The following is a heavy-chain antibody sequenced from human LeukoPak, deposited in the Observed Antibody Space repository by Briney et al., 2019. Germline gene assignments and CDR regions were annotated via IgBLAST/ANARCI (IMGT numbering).Heavy chain of an antibody. V-gene: IGHV3-23*01. CDR1: GFTFSSYA. CDR2: ISGSGGST. J-gene: IGHJ4*02. D-gene: IGHD3-10*01. CDR3: AKGPYMVRGVIITYYFDY. Sequence: QSGGSLRLSCAASGFTFSSYAMSWVRQAPGKGLEWVSAISGSGGSTYYADSVKGRFTISRDNSKNTLYLQMNSLRAEDTAVYYCAKGPYMVRGVIITYYFDYWGQGTLVTVSS.